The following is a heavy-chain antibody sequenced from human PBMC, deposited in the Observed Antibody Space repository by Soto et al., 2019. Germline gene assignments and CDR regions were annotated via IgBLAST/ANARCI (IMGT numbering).Heavy chain of an antibody. J-gene: IGHJ3*02. V-gene: IGHV3-7*01. Sequence: GGSLRLSCADSGFTFSDYWMTWVRQAPGKGLEGVANIAQDASERNYLDSAKGRFSVSRDKAANSWYVQMNRLRAEDTAVYYCARDHAPVYSNFWYDVVDIWVRGIMVTV. CDR2: IAQDASER. D-gene: IGHD1-26*01. CDR1: GFTFSDYW. CDR3: ARDHAPVYSNFWYDVVDI.